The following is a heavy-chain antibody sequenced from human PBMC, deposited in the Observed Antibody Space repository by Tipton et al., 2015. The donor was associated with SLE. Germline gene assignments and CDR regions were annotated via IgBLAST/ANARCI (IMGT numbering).Heavy chain of an antibody. V-gene: IGHV4-34*01. CDR1: GGSFSGYY. J-gene: IGHJ6*02. CDR2: INDSGTT. CDR3: AGMAGGGAYYYYGMDV. D-gene: IGHD2-21*01. Sequence: TLSLTCVVSGGSFSGYYWNWIRQPPGKGLEWIGEINDSGTTNYNASLKSRVTMSVDTPKKQFSLKLNSVTAADTAVYYCAGMAGGGAYYYYGMDVWGQGTTVTVSS.